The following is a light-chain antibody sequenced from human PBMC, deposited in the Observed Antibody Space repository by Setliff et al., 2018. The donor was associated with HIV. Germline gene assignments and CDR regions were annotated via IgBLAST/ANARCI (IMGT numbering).Light chain of an antibody. CDR3: CSYAGSITFYV. Sequence: QSVLAQPASVSGSPGQSITISCTGTSSDVGGYSYVSWYQQHPGKAPKLIIYEVSNRPSGVSIRFSGSKSGNTASLTISGLQAEDEADYYCCSYAGSITFYVFGTGTKVTVL. CDR2: EVS. V-gene: IGLV2-23*02. CDR1: SSDVGGYSY. J-gene: IGLJ1*01.